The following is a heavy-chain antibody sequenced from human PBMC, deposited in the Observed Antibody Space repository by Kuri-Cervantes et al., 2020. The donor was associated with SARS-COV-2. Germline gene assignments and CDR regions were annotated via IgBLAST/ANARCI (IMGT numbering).Heavy chain of an antibody. CDR2: INDSGAT. J-gene: IGHJ3*02. D-gene: IGHD7-27*01. CDR3: ASLGFQDAFDI. V-gene: IGHV4-34*01. Sequence: SQTLSLTCAVYGGSFSGYQWSWIRQTPGMGLEWIGQINDSGATKYNPSLKSRVIVSMDKSKNQFSLKLSSVTAADTAVYYCASLGFQDAFDIWGQGTMVTVSS. CDR1: GGSFSGYQ.